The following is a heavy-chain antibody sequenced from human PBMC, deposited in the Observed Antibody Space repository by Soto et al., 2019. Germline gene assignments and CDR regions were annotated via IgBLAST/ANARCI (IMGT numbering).Heavy chain of an antibody. CDR1: GFTFSSYA. CDR3: TTDSYITSIIVRFDY. CDR2: VKSKNDGGTT. J-gene: IGHJ4*01. D-gene: IGHD3-22*01. V-gene: IGHV3-15*01. Sequence: GGSLRLSCAASGFTFSSYAMSWVRQAPGKRLEWVGRVKSKNDGGTTDFAAPVKGRFAISRDDSKNMVYLEMNSLQTEDAAIYYCTTDSYITSIIVRFDYWGHGTLVTVSS.